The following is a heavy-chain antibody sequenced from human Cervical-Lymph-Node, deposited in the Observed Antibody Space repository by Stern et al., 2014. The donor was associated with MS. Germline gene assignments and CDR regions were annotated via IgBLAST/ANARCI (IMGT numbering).Heavy chain of an antibody. Sequence: QVTLRESGPALVKPTQTLTLTCTFSGFSLVTSGVRVSWIRQPPGKALEWLARFYWNDKTFYNTSLMTRLTISKDTSKNQVVLTMTNVDPVDTATYYCARMMGSGYRHYFDYWGQGTPVTVS. V-gene: IGHV2-70*04. CDR2: FYWNDKT. J-gene: IGHJ4*02. CDR3: ARMMGSGYRHYFDY. D-gene: IGHD3-3*01. CDR1: GFSLVTSGVR.